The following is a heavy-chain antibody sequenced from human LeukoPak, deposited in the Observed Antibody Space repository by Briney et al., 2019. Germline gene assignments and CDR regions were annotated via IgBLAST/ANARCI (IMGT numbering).Heavy chain of an antibody. CDR3: ARAKTDYYGSGIDY. Sequence: GRSLRLSCAASGFTFSSYGMHWVRQAPGKGLEWVAVIWYDGSNKYYADSVKGRFTTSRDNSKNTLYLQMNSLRAEDTAVYYCARAKTDYYGSGIDYWGQGTLVTVSS. J-gene: IGHJ4*02. CDR1: GFTFSSYG. D-gene: IGHD3-10*01. CDR2: IWYDGSNK. V-gene: IGHV3-33*01.